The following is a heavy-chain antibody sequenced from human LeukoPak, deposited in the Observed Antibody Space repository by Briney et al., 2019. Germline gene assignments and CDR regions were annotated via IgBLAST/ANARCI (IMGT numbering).Heavy chain of an antibody. D-gene: IGHD5-12*01. CDR1: GGSISSGDYY. CDR2: IYYSGST. CDR3: ARSRGYSGYGNLDY. V-gene: IGHV4-30-4*01. Sequence: PSQTLSLTCTVSGGSISSGDYYWSWLRQPPGKGLEWIGYIYYSGSTYYNPSLKSRVTISVDTSKNQFSLKLSSVTAADTAVYYCARSRGYSGYGNLDYWGQGTLVTVSS. J-gene: IGHJ4*02.